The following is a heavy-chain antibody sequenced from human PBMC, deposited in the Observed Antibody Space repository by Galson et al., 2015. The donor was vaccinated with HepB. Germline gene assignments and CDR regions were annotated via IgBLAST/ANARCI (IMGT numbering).Heavy chain of an antibody. J-gene: IGHJ5*02. CDR2: VNWNNGNI. CDR1: GFIFGDFA. Sequence: SLRLSCAASGFIFGDFAMHWVRQVPGKGLEWLSRVNWNNGNIGYAGSVEGRFTVSRDNAKNALYLQMTDLRPEDTGIYYCAKDEVPIAVASTGLGSWGQGALVTVTS. CDR3: AKDEVPIAVASTGLGS. V-gene: IGHV3-9*01. D-gene: IGHD6-19*01.